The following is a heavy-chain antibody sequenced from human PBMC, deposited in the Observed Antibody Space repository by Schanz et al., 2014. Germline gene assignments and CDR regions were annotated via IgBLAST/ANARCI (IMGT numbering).Heavy chain of an antibody. J-gene: IGHJ3*02. Sequence: EVHLVESGGGLVKPGGSLRLSCAASGFNFSSYSLNWVRQAPGKGLEWVSSISYGTSYIYYAESVKGRFTISRDNAKNSLYLQMNGLRAEDTAVYYCARVALPGYSSPRDAFDIWGQGTMVTVSS. CDR1: GFNFSSYS. CDR3: ARVALPGYSSPRDAFDI. D-gene: IGHD5-18*01. CDR2: ISYGTSYI. V-gene: IGHV3-21*01.